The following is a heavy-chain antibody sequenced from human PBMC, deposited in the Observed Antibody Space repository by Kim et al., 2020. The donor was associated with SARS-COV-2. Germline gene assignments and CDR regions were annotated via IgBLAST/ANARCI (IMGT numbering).Heavy chain of an antibody. D-gene: IGHD3-22*01. CDR1: GGSFSGYY. V-gene: IGHV4-34*01. CDR3: ESGNPTYDYYSSGSPFDY. Sequence: SETLSLTCAVYGGSFSGYYWSWIRQPPGKGLEWIGEINHSGSTNYYPSLKSRVTISVDTSKNQFSLKLISVTAADTAVYYCESGNPTYDYYSSGSPFDYWGQGTLVTVSS. J-gene: IGHJ4*02. CDR2: INHSGST.